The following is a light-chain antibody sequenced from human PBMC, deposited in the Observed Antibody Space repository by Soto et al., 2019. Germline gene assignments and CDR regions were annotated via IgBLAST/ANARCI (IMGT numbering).Light chain of an antibody. J-gene: IGKJ2*01. CDR3: QQYNLFPLT. CDR2: KSS. V-gene: IGKV1-5*03. Sequence: DVQMTQSPSTLSASIGDRVTLTCRASETIRNWLAWFQQRPGQPPKLLIYKSSRLESGVPARFSGSGFGTDFTLTISSLQPEDFATYYCQQYNLFPLTFGQGTKVEN. CDR1: ETIRNW.